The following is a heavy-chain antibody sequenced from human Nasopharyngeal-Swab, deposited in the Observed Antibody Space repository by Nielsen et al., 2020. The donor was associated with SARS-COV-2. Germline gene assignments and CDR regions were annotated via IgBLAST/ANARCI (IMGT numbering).Heavy chain of an antibody. V-gene: IGHV3-7*03. Sequence: SCAASGFTFSSYWMSWVRQAPGKGLEWVANIKQDGSEKYYVDSVKGRFTISRDNAKNSLYLQMNSLRAEDTAVYYCAREGYNWNSGSPYGMDVWGQGTTVTVSS. CDR3: AREGYNWNSGSPYGMDV. CDR2: IKQDGSEK. J-gene: IGHJ6*02. D-gene: IGHD1-7*01. CDR1: GFTFSSYW.